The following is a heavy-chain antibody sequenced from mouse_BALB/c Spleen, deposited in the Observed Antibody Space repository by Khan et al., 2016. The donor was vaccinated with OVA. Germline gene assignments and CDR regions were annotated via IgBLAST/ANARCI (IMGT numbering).Heavy chain of an antibody. CDR3: RNHGSSSALFTY. Sequence: QVQLQQSGAELAKPGASVKMSCKASGYTFTNYWMHWVKQRPGQGLEWIGYINPSTDYAEYNQKFKDKATLTVDKSSSTAYMQLTSLTSEDSAIFYCRNHGSSSALFTYGGQGTLVTVSA. V-gene: IGHV1-7*01. CDR2: INPSTDYA. CDR1: GYTFTNYW. J-gene: IGHJ3*01. D-gene: IGHD1-1*01.